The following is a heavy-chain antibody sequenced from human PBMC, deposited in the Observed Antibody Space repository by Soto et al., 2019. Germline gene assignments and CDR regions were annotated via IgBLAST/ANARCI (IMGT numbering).Heavy chain of an antibody. CDR1: GYNFASHW. CDR3: ASLFGYSSDYYYGIDV. Sequence: ESLKISCKGSGYNFASHWIGWVRQMPGKGLEWMGIVYPSDSDTRYSPSFQGQVTISADKSISTAYLQWSSLKASDTAIYYCASLFGYSSDYYYGIDVWGQGTTVTVSS. CDR2: VYPSDSDT. J-gene: IGHJ6*02. D-gene: IGHD5-12*01. V-gene: IGHV5-51*01.